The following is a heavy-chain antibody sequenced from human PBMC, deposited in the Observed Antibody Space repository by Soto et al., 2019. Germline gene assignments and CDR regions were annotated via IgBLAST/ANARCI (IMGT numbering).Heavy chain of an antibody. Sequence: GGSLRLSCSASGFNLSSYAMHWVRQAPGKGLEYVSAIRSSGNSTNYADSVKGRFAVSRDNSKNTLYLQMSSLRTEDTAVYYCVKGSGSYYYYVMDVWGHGTTVTVSS. D-gene: IGHD3-10*01. V-gene: IGHV3-64D*06. CDR3: VKGSGSYYYYVMDV. J-gene: IGHJ6*02. CDR1: GFNLSSYA. CDR2: IRSSGNST.